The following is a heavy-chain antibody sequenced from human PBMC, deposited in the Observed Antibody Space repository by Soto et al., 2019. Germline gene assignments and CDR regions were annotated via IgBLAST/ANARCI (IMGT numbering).Heavy chain of an antibody. CDR3: ATSGYSTCGSCSPFDP. V-gene: IGHV5-10-1*01. Sequence: EVQLVQSGAEVKKPGESLRISCKGSGYSFTSYWISWVRQMPGKGLEWMGRIDPSDSYTNYSPSFQGHATISADKSIRTASLHCSSLTASDTATYYCATSGYSTCGSCSPFDPWPQVTLVTLSS. CDR2: IDPSDSYT. D-gene: IGHD2-15*01. J-gene: IGHJ5*02. CDR1: GYSFTSYW.